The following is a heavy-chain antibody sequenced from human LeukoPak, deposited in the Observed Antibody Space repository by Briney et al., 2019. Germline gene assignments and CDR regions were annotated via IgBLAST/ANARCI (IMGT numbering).Heavy chain of an antibody. V-gene: IGHV3-13*01. CDR1: GSTFSSYD. CDR2: IGTAGNT. Sequence: GGSLRLSCAASGSTFSSYDMHWVRQGTGKSLEWVSAIGTAGNTNYAGSVKGRFTISRENAKNSLYLQMNSLRAGDTAVYYCARVRSDSSGWYHVLDWGQGTLVTVSS. D-gene: IGHD6-19*01. CDR3: ARVRSDSSGWYHVLD. J-gene: IGHJ4*02.